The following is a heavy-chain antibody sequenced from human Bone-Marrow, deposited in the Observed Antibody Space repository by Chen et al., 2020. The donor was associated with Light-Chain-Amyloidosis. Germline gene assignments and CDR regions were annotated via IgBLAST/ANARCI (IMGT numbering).Heavy chain of an antibody. Sequence: QVQLVQSGAEGKKPGAPVTASCKVPGYTFPTSGIHWVRQAPGQSLEWMGWINAVNGNTRYSQKFQGRVTITRDTSATTAYMELSSLRSEDTAVYYCARSPYDSSGYFFRWFAPWGQGTQVTVSS. V-gene: IGHV1-3*01. CDR1: GYTFPTSG. D-gene: IGHD3-22*01. J-gene: IGHJ5*02. CDR2: INAVNGNT. CDR3: ARSPYDSSGYFFRWFAP.